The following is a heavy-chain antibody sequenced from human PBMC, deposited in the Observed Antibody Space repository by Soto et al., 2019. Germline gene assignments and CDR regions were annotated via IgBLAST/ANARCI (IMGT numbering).Heavy chain of an antibody. CDR2: IYYSGST. CDR1: GGSISSGDYY. Sequence: SETLSLTCTVSGGSISSGDYYWSWIRQPPGKGLEWIGYIYYSGSTYYNPSLKSRVTISVDTSKNQFSLKLSSVTAADTAVYYCARDSPSNYYYGMDVWGQGTTVTVSS. V-gene: IGHV4-30-4*01. J-gene: IGHJ6*02. D-gene: IGHD4-4*01. CDR3: ARDSPSNYYYGMDV.